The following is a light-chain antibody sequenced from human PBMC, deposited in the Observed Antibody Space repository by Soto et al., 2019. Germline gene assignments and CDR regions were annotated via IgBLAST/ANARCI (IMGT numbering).Light chain of an antibody. J-gene: IGKJ4*01. V-gene: IGKV3-15*01. CDR1: QTVKTR. CDR3: QQYVEWPLT. Sequence: EKVMTQSPATLSVSPGERATLSCRASQTVKTRLAWYQQKPGQAPRLLIYDAFTRATGIPARFSGSASGTEFALTISSLQSEDFAVYYCQQYVEWPLTFGGGTKVEIK. CDR2: DAF.